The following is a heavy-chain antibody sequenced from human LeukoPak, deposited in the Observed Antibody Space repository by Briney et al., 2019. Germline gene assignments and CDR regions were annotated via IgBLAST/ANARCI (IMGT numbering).Heavy chain of an antibody. CDR2: ISGSGGST. V-gene: IGHV3-23*01. J-gene: IGHJ3*02. D-gene: IGHD3-10*01. CDR1: GFTFSSDA. Sequence: GGSLRLSCAASGFTFSSDALSWVCQGPGKGLEWVSAISGSGGSTYYADSVKGRFTISRDNSKNTLYVQLNSLRTEDTAVYYCAREYYYGSNPNAFDIWGQGTMVIVSS. CDR3: AREYYYGSNPNAFDI.